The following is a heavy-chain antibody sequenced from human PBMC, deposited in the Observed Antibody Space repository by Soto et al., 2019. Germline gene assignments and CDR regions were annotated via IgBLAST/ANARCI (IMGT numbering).Heavy chain of an antibody. J-gene: IGHJ3*02. V-gene: IGHV3-66*01. CDR3: ARSTSGPGTGAFGI. CDR1: GFTVSNND. CDR2: IYSGGTT. Sequence: EVQLVESGGGLVQPGGSLRLSCAASGFTVSNNDMSWVRQAPGKGLEWVSLIYSGGTTYYADSVKGRFTISRDNSKNTLYLQVNSLRAEDTAVYCCARSTSGPGTGAFGIWGQGTMVTVSS. D-gene: IGHD1-1*01.